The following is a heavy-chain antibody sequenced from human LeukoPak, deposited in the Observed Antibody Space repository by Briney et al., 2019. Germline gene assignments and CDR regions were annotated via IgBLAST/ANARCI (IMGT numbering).Heavy chain of an antibody. CDR2: INPNNGGT. V-gene: IGHV1-2*02. CDR1: GYTFISYG. D-gene: IGHD2-2*02. CDR3: ARRLGYCSSTSCYKGDDAFDI. Sequence: ASVKVSCKASGYTFISYGITWVRQAPGQGLEWMGWINPNNGGTNYAQKFQGRVTMTRDTSISTAYMELSRLRSDDTAVYYCARRLGYCSSTSCYKGDDAFDIWGQGTMVTVSS. J-gene: IGHJ3*02.